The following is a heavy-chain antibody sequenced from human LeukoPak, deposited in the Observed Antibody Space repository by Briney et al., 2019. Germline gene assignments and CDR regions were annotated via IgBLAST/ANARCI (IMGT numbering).Heavy chain of an antibody. D-gene: IGHD3-3*01. CDR1: GFTFYDFG. V-gene: IGHV3-20*04. CDR3: AKDGRVLRFLNSFYYYMDV. Sequence: GGSLRLSCAASGFTFYDFGMSWVRQAPGKGLEWGSGINWNGGSTGYAESVKGRFTISRDNSKNTLYLQMNSLRAEDTAVYYCAKDGRVLRFLNSFYYYMDVWGKGTTVTVSS. J-gene: IGHJ6*03. CDR2: INWNGGST.